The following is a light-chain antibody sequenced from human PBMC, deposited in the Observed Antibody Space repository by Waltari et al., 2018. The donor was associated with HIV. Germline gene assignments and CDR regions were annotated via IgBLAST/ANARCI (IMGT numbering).Light chain of an antibody. CDR2: QDK. Sequence: SYELTQPASVSVSPGQTVSITCSGDKLGDKYVSWYQQKPGQSPVVVIYQDKKRPSGIPERFSGSNSGNTATLTISGTQALDEADYYCQAWDSSTVVFGGGTKVTVL. CDR1: KLGDKY. V-gene: IGLV3-1*01. J-gene: IGLJ2*01. CDR3: QAWDSSTVV.